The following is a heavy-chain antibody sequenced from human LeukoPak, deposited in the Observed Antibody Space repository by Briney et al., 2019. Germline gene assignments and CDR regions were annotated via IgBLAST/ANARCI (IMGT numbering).Heavy chain of an antibody. CDR2: ISGSGGST. D-gene: IGHD6-13*01. CDR1: GFTFSTYG. CDR3: AKGLQLGDY. J-gene: IGHJ4*02. Sequence: PGGSLRLSCVASGFTFSTYGMSWVRQAPGKGLEWVSAISGSGGSTYYADSVKGRFTISRDNSKNTLYLQMNSLRAEDTAVYYCAKGLQLGDYWGQGTLVTVSS. V-gene: IGHV3-23*01.